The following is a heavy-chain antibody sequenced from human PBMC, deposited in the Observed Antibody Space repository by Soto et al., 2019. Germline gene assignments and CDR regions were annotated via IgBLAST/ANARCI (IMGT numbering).Heavy chain of an antibody. J-gene: IGHJ6*02. V-gene: IGHV3-43D*04. Sequence: WGSLRLSCAASGFTFYDYAMHLFRQAPFECLEWVSLISWDGGSTYYADSVKGRFTISRDNSKNSLYLQMNSLRAEDTALYYCAKGSEMATYYYYGMDVWGQGTTVTVSS. CDR3: AKGSEMATYYYYGMDV. D-gene: IGHD5-12*01. CDR2: ISWDGGST. CDR1: GFTFYDYA.